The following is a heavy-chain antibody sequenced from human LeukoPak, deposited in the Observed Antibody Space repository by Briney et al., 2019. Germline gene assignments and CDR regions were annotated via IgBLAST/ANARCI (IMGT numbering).Heavy chain of an antibody. V-gene: IGHV3-53*01. Sequence: GGSLRLSCAASGFTVDSNYLSWVRQAPGKGLEWVSTIYTGGNTYYAASVKGRFTISRDFSKNTVFLHMNSLRAEDTAMYYCARGDDSGYYDYFDYWGQGALSPSPQ. CDR2: IYTGGNT. CDR3: ARGDDSGYYDYFDY. D-gene: IGHD3-22*01. J-gene: IGHJ4*02. CDR1: GFTVDSNY.